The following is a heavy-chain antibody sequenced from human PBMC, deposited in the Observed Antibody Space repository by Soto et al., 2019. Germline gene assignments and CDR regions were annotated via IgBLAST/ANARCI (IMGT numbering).Heavy chain of an antibody. CDR1: GYPFPSFE. Sequence: ASVKVSCKTSGYPFPSFEVHWIRQAPGQRPEWMGGISNAGSGNTKYSQKFQDRLTITGDKRATTVYMALSSLTSEDTATYYCSRESNHYQDFFQNWGQGTQVTVSS. D-gene: IGHD2-2*01. CDR3: SRESNHYQDFFQN. CDR2: ISNAGSGNT. J-gene: IGHJ4*02. V-gene: IGHV1-3*01.